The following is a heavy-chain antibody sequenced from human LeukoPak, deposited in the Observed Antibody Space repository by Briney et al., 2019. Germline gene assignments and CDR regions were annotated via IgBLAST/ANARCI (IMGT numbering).Heavy chain of an antibody. Sequence: SGGSLRLSCAASGFTFSSYAMSWVRQAPGKGLEWVSAISSGGGNTDCADSVKGRFIISRDNSKNTVFLQMNSLRAEDTGVYYCANRISGSSSWGQGTLVTVSS. J-gene: IGHJ5*02. CDR2: ISSGGGNT. CDR3: ANRISGSSS. D-gene: IGHD1-26*01. V-gene: IGHV3-23*01. CDR1: GFTFSSYA.